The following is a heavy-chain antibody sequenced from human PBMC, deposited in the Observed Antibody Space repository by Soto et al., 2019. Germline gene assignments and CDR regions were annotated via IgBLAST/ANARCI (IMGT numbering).Heavy chain of an antibody. J-gene: IGHJ4*02. CDR3: TRGPSGDKVDF. D-gene: IGHD7-27*01. CDR2: IYDGGRT. CDR1: GGSVSSADWN. V-gene: IGHV4-30-4*08. Sequence: PSETLSLTCTVSGGSVSSADWNWSWIRQTPGKGLEWIGHIYDGGRTYSNPSLMSRATISLDTSKNLFSLNLKSVTAADTAVYYCTRGPSGDKVDFWGQGLLVTVSS.